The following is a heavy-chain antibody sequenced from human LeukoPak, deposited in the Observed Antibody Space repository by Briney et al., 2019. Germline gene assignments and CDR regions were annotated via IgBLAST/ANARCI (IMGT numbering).Heavy chain of an antibody. Sequence: ASVKVSCKASGYTFTGYYMHWVRQAPGQGLEWMGWINPNGGGTNYAQKFQGRVTMTRDMSISTAYMELSRLRSDDTAVYYCARDPSNSGYDYLYYFDYWGQGTLVTVSS. V-gene: IGHV1-2*02. CDR3: ARDPSNSGYDYLYYFDY. CDR2: INPNGGGT. J-gene: IGHJ4*02. CDR1: GYTFTGYY. D-gene: IGHD5-12*01.